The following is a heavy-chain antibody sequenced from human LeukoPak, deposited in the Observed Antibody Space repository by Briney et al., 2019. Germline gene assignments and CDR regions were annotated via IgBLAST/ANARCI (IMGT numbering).Heavy chain of an antibody. D-gene: IGHD5-12*01. CDR3: AKDRGVGSGYDYFDY. CDR1: GFTFSTYA. Sequence: GGSLRLSCGASGFTFSTYAMSWVRQAPGKGLEWVSAISGSADNTYYADSVKGRFTISRDNSRNTLPLQMNSLRPEDTAVYYCAKDRGVGSGYDYFDYWGQGTPVTVSS. J-gene: IGHJ4*02. CDR2: ISGSADNT. V-gene: IGHV3-23*01.